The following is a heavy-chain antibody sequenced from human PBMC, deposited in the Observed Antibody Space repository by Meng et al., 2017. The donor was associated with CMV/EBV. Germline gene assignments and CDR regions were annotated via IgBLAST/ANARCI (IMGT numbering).Heavy chain of an antibody. CDR2: IHPGDSDT. CDR1: GYSFTSYW. V-gene: IGHV5-51*01. D-gene: IGHD3-22*01. Sequence: GASLMISCKGSGYSFTSYWIGWVRLMPGKGLEWMGMIHPGDSDTRYSPSFQGQVTISADKSISTAYLQWSSLKASDTAMYYCARQWTDSSGYYGYWGQGTLVTVSS. J-gene: IGHJ1*01. CDR3: ARQWTDSSGYYGY.